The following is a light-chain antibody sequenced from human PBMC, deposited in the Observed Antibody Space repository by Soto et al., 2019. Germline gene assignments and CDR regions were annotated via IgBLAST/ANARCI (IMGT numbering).Light chain of an antibody. Sequence: EIVLTQSPGTLSLSPGEIATLSCRASQSLSSTYLAWYQQKPGQAPRLPIYGASTRATGIPDRFSGSGSGTDFTLNISRLEPEDFAVYYCQQYGSSPVTFGGGTRVEIK. CDR1: QSLSSTY. CDR3: QQYGSSPVT. J-gene: IGKJ4*01. CDR2: GAS. V-gene: IGKV3-20*01.